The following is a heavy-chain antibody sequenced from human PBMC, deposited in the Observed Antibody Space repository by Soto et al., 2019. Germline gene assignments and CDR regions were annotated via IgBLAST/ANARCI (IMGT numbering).Heavy chain of an antibody. CDR2: INYSGST. J-gene: IGHJ5*01. V-gene: IGHV4-34*01. CDR1: GGSFSGYY. CDR3: ARPGYSSNWYWFDS. D-gene: IGHD6-13*01. Sequence: SETLSLTCAVYGGSFSGYYWSWIRQPPGKGLEWIGEINYSGSTNYNPSLKSRVTISVDTSKNQFSLKLTSVTAADTAVYYCARPGYSSNWYWFDSWGQGTLVTVSS.